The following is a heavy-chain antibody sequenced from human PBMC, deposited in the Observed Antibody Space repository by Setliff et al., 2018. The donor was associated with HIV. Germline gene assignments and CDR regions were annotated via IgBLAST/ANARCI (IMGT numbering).Heavy chain of an antibody. CDR2: ISHSGGTI. Sequence: PGGSLRLSCAASGFIFSSYAMHWVRQAPGKGLEWVSYISHSGGTIKYGDSVRGRFTISRDIAKSSLYLQLDSLSVEDTAVYYCASGALLPTIDYWGRGTLVTVSS. CDR1: GFIFSSYA. CDR3: ASGALLPTIDY. J-gene: IGHJ4*02. V-gene: IGHV3-48*04. D-gene: IGHD3-10*01.